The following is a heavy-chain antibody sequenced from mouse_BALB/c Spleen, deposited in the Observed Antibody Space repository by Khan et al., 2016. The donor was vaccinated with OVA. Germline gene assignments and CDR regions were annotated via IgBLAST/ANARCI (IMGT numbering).Heavy chain of an antibody. CDR1: GYSITSGYR. Sequence: EVQLQESGPGLVKPSQSLSLTCSVTGYSITSGYRWNWIRQFPGNKLEWMGYISYDGSNNYNPSLKNRISITRDTSKNQFFQKLNSVTTEDTATYYCARGGAVVPYWYFDVWGAGTTVTVSS. CDR2: ISYDGSN. J-gene: IGHJ1*01. V-gene: IGHV3-6*02. D-gene: IGHD1-1*01. CDR3: ARGGAVVPYWYFDV.